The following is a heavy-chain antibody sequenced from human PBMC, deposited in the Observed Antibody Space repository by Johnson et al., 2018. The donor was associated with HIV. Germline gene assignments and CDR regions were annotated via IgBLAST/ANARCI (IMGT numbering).Heavy chain of an antibody. J-gene: IGHJ3*01. CDR3: ARGRGDYGLAFDF. Sequence: MQVVESGGGVVRPGGSLRLSCAASGFTFDDYGMSWVRQAPGKGLEWVSALSGSGVTDYADSMKGRFIISRDNAKNSLYMQMNSLRAEDTAVYYCARGRGDYGLAFDFWGQGTMVTVSS. V-gene: IGHV3-20*04. CDR1: GFTFDDYG. CDR2: LSGSGVT. D-gene: IGHD4-17*01.